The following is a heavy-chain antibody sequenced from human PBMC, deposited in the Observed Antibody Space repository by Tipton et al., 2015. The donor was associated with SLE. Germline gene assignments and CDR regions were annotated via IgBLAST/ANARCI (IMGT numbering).Heavy chain of an antibody. CDR3: ARQVYGEYSPNWFDP. J-gene: IGHJ5*02. Sequence: GLVKPSETLSLTCSVSGGSISSRSHYWGWIRQPPGKGLEWIGSIHYSGSTYDNPSLKSRVTISVDTSKNQFSLKLSSVAAADTAVYYCARQVYGEYSPNWFDPWGQGILVTVSS. CDR1: GGSISSRSHY. CDR2: IHYSGST. D-gene: IGHD4-17*01. V-gene: IGHV4-39*07.